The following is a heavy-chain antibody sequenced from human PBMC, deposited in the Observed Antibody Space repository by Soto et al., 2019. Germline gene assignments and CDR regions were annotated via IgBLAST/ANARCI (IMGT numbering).Heavy chain of an antibody. Sequence: ASVKVSCKASGYTFTSDGITWVRQAPGQGLEWMGWITVNSGNTHYAQKLQGRVTMTTDTSTTTAYIELWSLRSDDTAVYYCARASIYGTYYYFDHWGQGTPVTVSS. CDR2: ITVNSGNT. CDR1: GYTFTSDG. J-gene: IGHJ4*02. V-gene: IGHV1-18*04. CDR3: ARASIYGTYYYFDH. D-gene: IGHD1-26*01.